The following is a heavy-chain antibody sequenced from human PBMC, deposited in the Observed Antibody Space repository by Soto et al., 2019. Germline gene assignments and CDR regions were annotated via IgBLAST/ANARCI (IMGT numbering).Heavy chain of an antibody. CDR2: IYSGGST. Sequence: EVQLVESGGGLVQPGGSLRLSCAASGFTVSSNYMSWVRQAPGKGLEWVSVIYSGGSTYYADSVKGRFTISRHNSKNTLYLQMNSLRAEDTAVYYCASSYSSGGTVEDDAFDIWGQGTMVTVSS. D-gene: IGHD6-19*01. V-gene: IGHV3-53*04. J-gene: IGHJ3*02. CDR3: ASSYSSGGTVEDDAFDI. CDR1: GFTVSSNY.